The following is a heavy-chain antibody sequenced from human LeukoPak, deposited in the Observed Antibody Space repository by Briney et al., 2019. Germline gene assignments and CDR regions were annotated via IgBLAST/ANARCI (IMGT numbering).Heavy chain of an antibody. CDR1: GFTFSSYG. Sequence: GGSLRLSCAASGFTFSSYGMHWVRQAPGKGLEWVAFIRYDGSNKYYADSVKGRFTISRDNSKNTLYLQMNSLRAEDTAVYYCARGTGDYYDSSADDAFDIWGQGTMVTVSS. J-gene: IGHJ3*02. CDR3: ARGTGDYYDSSADDAFDI. CDR2: IRYDGSNK. V-gene: IGHV3-30*02. D-gene: IGHD3-22*01.